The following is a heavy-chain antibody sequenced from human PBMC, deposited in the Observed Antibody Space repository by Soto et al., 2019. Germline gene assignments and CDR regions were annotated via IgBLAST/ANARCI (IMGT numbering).Heavy chain of an antibody. CDR1: GYTFTRYG. D-gene: IGHD6-6*01. CDR3: ARVAAPHAGLWFDP. V-gene: IGHV1-18*01. Sequence: ASVKGSCEASGYTFTRYGISWVRQAPGQGLEWMGWISAYNGNTNYAQKLQGRVTMTTDTSTSTAYMELRSLRSDDTAVYYCARVAAPHAGLWFDPWGQGTLVTVSS. CDR2: ISAYNGNT. J-gene: IGHJ5*02.